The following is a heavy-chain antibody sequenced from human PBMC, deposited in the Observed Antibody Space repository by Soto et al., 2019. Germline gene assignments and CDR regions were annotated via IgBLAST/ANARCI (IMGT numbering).Heavy chain of an antibody. Sequence: SETLSLTCTVSGGSISSSRYYWGWIRQPPGKGLEWIGSISYTYNTYYNPSLKSRVTISVDTSKNQFSLRLSSVAAADTTVYYCARHDFWTGHPQHNWFDLWGQGTLVTVSS. V-gene: IGHV4-39*01. CDR2: ISYTYNT. D-gene: IGHD3-3*01. CDR1: GGSISSSRYY. J-gene: IGHJ5*02. CDR3: ARHDFWTGHPQHNWFDL.